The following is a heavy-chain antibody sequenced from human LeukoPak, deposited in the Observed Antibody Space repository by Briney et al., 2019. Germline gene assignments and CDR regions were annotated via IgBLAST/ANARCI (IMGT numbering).Heavy chain of an antibody. CDR3: AKSGPPRWGIWFGEY. D-gene: IGHD3-10*01. Sequence: GGSLRLSCAASGFTFSSYVMRWVRQAPGKGLEWVSSIIGSGGNTYYADSVKGRFTISRDNSKNTLYLQMDSLRAEDTAVYYCAKSGPPRWGIWFGEYWGQGTLVAVSS. CDR2: IIGSGGNT. CDR1: GFTFSSYV. J-gene: IGHJ4*02. V-gene: IGHV3-23*01.